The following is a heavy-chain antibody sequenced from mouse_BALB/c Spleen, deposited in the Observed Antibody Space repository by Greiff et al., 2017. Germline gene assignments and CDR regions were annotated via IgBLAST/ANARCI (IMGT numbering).Heavy chain of an antibody. J-gene: IGHJ3*01. D-gene: IGHD2-2*01. CDR2: ISDGGSYT. CDR3: ASDYGYDSAWFAY. V-gene: IGHV5-4*02. Sequence: EVKLMESGGGLVKPGGSLKLSCAASGFTFSDYYMYWVRQTPEKRLEWVATISDGGSYTYYPDSVKGRFTISRDNAKNNLYLQMSSLKSEDTAMYYCASDYGYDSAWFAYWGQGTLVTVSA. CDR1: GFTFSDYY.